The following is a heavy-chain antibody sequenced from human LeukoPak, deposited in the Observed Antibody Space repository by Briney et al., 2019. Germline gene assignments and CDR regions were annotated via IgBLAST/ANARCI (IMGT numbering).Heavy chain of an antibody. CDR1: GVSVSTSH. CDR2: LSYTGKT. Sequence: PSENLSLTCNVSGVSVSTSHWNWIRQRPGKGLEWIGCLSYTGKTDYNPSLKSRVSISLGSSNNHFSLKLTSVTAADTAVYYCSEGYFEPFDHWGQGILVTVSS. D-gene: IGHD2/OR15-2a*01. CDR3: SEGYFEPFDH. J-gene: IGHJ4*02. V-gene: IGHV4-59*02.